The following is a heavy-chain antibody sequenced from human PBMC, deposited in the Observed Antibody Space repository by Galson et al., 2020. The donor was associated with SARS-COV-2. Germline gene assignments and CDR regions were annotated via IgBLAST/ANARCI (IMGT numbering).Heavy chain of an antibody. CDR1: GASITSSLHH. J-gene: IGHJ4*02. Sequence: PSEPLSLTCTVSGASITSSLHHWGWIRQPPGKGRERNGRIYYSGSTYYNPSLKSRVTISVDTSKEQFSLNQSAVTAADTSVYYCGKQRLRQRWSLSAYDCDYWSQGTLVTVSS. CDR2: IYYSGST. D-gene: IGHD4-17*01. CDR3: GKQRLRQRWSLSAYDCDY. V-gene: IGHV4-39*01.